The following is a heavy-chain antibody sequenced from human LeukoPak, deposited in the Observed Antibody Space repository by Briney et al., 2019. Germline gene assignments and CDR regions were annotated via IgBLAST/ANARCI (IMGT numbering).Heavy chain of an antibody. J-gene: IGHJ4*02. CDR2: ISSSGSII. V-gene: IGHV3-11*01. D-gene: IGHD3-22*01. CDR1: GFTFSDYY. CDR3: AKDIYSNYYDSSGAFDY. Sequence: GGSLRLSCAASGFTFSDYYMSWIRQAPGKGLEWVSYISSSGSIIYYADSVKGRFTISRDNAKNSLYLQMNSLRAEDTALYYCAKDIYSNYYDSSGAFDYWGQGTLVTVSS.